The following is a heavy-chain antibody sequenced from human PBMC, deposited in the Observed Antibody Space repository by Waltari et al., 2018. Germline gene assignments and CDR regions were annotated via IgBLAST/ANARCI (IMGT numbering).Heavy chain of an antibody. CDR1: GFTVSSHY. CDR2: IYSGGST. V-gene: IGHV3-53*01. CDR3: ARAARGSPYYFDY. Sequence: EVQLVESGGGLIQPGGSLRLSCAASGFTVSSHYMTSVRQAPGKGLEWVSVIYSGGSTYYADSVKGRFTISRDNSKNTLYLQMNSLRAEDTAVYYCARAARGSPYYFDYWGQGTLVTVSS. D-gene: IGHD3-10*01. J-gene: IGHJ4*02.